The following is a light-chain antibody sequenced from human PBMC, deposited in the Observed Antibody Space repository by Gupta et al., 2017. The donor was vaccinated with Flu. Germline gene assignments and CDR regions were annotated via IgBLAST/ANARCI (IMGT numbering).Light chain of an antibody. CDR3: ASWDDSLSAHVV. V-gene: IGLV1-47*01. CDR2: RNN. J-gene: IGLJ2*01. Sequence: SNIGTNYVYWYQQLPEMAPKLLIYRNNQRPSGVPDRFSGSKSGTSPSLAISGLRSEDEADYYCASWDDSLSAHVVFGGGTKLTVL. CDR1: SNIGTNY.